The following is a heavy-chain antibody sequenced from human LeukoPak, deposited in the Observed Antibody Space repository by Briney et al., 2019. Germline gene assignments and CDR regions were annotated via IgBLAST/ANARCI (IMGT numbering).Heavy chain of an antibody. V-gene: IGHV4-59*01. CDR1: GGSFSGYY. J-gene: IGHJ2*01. Sequence: PSETLSLTCAVYGGSFSGYYWSWIRQPPGKGLEWIGYIYYSGSTNYNPSLKSRVTISVDTSKNQFSLKLSSVTAADTAVYYCARLDILTGYYNRIGWYFDLWGRGTLVTVSS. CDR3: ARLDILTGYYNRIGWYFDL. CDR2: IYYSGST. D-gene: IGHD3-9*01.